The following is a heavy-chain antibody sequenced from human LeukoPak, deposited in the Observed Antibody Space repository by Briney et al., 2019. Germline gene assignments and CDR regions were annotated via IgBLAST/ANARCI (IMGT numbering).Heavy chain of an antibody. Sequence: SETLSLTCTVSGGSISSSNYYWGWIRQPPGKGLEWIGSIYYSGTTYYSSSLKSRVIISVDTSKNQFSLKLSSVTATDTAVYYCARHEAQDIDYWGQGTLVTVSS. CDR2: IYYSGTT. V-gene: IGHV4-39*01. CDR3: ARHEAQDIDY. CDR1: GGSISSSNYY. J-gene: IGHJ4*02.